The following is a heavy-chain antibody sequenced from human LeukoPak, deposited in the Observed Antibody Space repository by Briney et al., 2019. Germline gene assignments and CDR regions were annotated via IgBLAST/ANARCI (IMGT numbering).Heavy chain of an antibody. Sequence: SETLSLTCSVSGGSISSSSYYWGWVRQPPGKGLEWIGSFYYSGNTYYNPSLKSRVTISVATSKNEFSLKLRSVTAADTAVYYCARTAGVAVAGSRQYFDYWGQGTLVTVSS. CDR2: FYYSGNT. V-gene: IGHV4-39*01. CDR1: GGSISSSSYY. CDR3: ARTAGVAVAGSRQYFDY. D-gene: IGHD6-19*01. J-gene: IGHJ4*02.